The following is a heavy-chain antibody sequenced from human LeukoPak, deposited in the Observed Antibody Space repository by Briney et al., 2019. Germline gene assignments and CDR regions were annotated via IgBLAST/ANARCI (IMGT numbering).Heavy chain of an antibody. CDR1: GGSFSGYY. J-gene: IGHJ4*02. CDR2: INHSGST. D-gene: IGHD3-10*01. V-gene: IGHV4-34*01. Sequence: PSETLSLTCAVYGGSFSGYYWSWIRQPPGKGLEWIGEINHSGSTNYNPSLKSRVTISVDTSKNQFSLKLSSVTAAGTAVYYCAASRSGSCYPLDYWGQGTLVTVSS. CDR3: AASRSGSCYPLDY.